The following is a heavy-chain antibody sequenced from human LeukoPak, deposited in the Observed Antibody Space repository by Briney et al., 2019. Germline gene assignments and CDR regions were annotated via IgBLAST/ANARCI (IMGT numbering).Heavy chain of an antibody. D-gene: IGHD2-2*01. CDR2: IYYSGST. Sequence: SETLSLTCTVSGGSISSSSYYWGWIRQPPGKGLEWIGSIYYSGSTYYNPSLKSRVTISVDTSKNQFSLKLSSVTAADTAVYYCAKDLRAQGYQLLSPYYFDYWGQGTLVTVSS. J-gene: IGHJ4*02. V-gene: IGHV4-39*07. CDR1: GGSISSSSYY. CDR3: AKDLRAQGYQLLSPYYFDY.